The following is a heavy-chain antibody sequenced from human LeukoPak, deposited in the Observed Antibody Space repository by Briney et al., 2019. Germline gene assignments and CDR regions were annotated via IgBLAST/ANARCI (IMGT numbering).Heavy chain of an antibody. CDR2: ISGSGGST. V-gene: IGHV3-23*01. CDR1: GFTFSSYT. J-gene: IGHJ3*02. CDR3: AKDDDDFLDVFAI. D-gene: IGHD3-3*01. Sequence: GGSLRLSCAASGFTFSSYTMSWVRQAPRKGLEWVSGISGSGGSTYYADSVKGRFTISRDNSKNALHLQMNSLRGEDTAVYYCAKDDDDFLDVFAIWGQGTMVTVSS.